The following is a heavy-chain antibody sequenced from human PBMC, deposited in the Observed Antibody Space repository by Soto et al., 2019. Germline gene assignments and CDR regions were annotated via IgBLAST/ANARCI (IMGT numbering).Heavy chain of an antibody. CDR2: IDPSDSYT. Sequence: GESLKISCKGSGYSFTSYWISWVRQMPGKGLEWMGRIDPSDSYTNYSPSFQGHVTISADKSISTAYLQWSSLKASDTAMYYCARLLVATLNNGDFDYWGQGTLVTVSS. V-gene: IGHV5-10-1*01. CDR3: ARLLVATLNNGDFDY. CDR1: GYSFTSYW. J-gene: IGHJ4*02. D-gene: IGHD5-12*01.